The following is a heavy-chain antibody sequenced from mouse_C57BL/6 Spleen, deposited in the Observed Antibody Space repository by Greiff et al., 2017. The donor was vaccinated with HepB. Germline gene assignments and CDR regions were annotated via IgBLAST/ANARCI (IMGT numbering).Heavy chain of an antibody. J-gene: IGHJ2*01. Sequence: VQLQQSGAELAKPGASVKLSCKASGYTFTSYWMHWVKQRPGQGLEWIGYINPSSGYTKYNQKFKDKATLTAYKSSSTAYMQLSSLTYEDSAVYYCARLVTGSCDYWGQGTTLTVSS. CDR2: INPSSGYT. D-gene: IGHD2-1*01. V-gene: IGHV1-7*01. CDR3: ARLVTGSCDY. CDR1: GYTFTSYW.